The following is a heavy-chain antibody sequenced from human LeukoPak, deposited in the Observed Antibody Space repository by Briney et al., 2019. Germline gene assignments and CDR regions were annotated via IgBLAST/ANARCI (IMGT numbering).Heavy chain of an antibody. J-gene: IGHJ6*02. CDR3: AKLCGSGTSRIDV. CDR1: GLTFSICA. CDR2: ISASGVGT. Sequence: GGSLRLSCAASGLTFSICAMSWVRQAPGKGLEWVSAISASGVGTYYADSVKGRFTISRDNSKNTLYLQMNSLRAEDTAVYYCAKLCGSGTSRIDVWGQGTTVTVSS. D-gene: IGHD3-10*01. V-gene: IGHV3-23*01.